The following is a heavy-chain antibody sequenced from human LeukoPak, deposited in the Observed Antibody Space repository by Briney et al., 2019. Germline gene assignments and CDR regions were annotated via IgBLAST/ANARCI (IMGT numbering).Heavy chain of an antibody. J-gene: IGHJ5*02. D-gene: IGHD2-2*01. CDR3: ARDDCSSTSCYFRWFDP. CDR2: IYYSGST. Sequence: PSETLSLTCTVSGGSISSYYWSWIRQPPGKGLEWIGYIYYSGSTNYNPSLKSRVTISVDTSKHQFSLKLSSVTAADTAVYYCARDDCSSTSCYFRWFDPWGQGTLVTVSS. CDR1: GGSISSYY. V-gene: IGHV4-59*01.